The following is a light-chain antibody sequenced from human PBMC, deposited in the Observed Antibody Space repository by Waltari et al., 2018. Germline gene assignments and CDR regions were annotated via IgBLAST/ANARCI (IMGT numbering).Light chain of an antibody. Sequence: EIVLTQSPGTLSLSPGERATLSCRASQSVSSNFLAWYQQKPGQAPRLLIYGASSRATDVPDRVSGSGSGSDFTLTITRLVPEDFAMYYCHQYANSPVTFGQGTKLEI. CDR1: QSVSSNF. CDR3: HQYANSPVT. J-gene: IGKJ2*01. V-gene: IGKV3-20*01. CDR2: GAS.